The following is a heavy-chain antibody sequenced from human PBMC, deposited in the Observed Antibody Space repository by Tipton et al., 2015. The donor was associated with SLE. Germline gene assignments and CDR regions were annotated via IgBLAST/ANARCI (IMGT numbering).Heavy chain of an antibody. D-gene: IGHD5-12*01. CDR1: GFTFSSYA. CDR2: ISYDGGNK. V-gene: IGHV3-30*04. CDR3: AREDGYSGYIYYCYGMDV. Sequence: QLVQSGGGVVQPGRSLRLSCAASGFTFSSYAMHWVRQAPGKGLEWVAVISYDGGNKYYADSVMGRFTISRDNSKNTLYLQMNSLRAEDTAVYYCAREDGYSGYIYYCYGMDVWGQGTTVTVSS. J-gene: IGHJ6*02.